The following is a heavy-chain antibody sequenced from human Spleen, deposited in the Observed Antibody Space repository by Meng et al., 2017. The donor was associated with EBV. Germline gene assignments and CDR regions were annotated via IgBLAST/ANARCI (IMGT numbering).Heavy chain of an antibody. Sequence: QVQLQESGPGLVXPXXXXXLTXAXSGDSISSGDYYWSWIRQPPGKGLEWIGEIDHTGSTNYNPSLRSRVIISGDTSKNHFSLKLTSVTPADTAVYYCARRVEKSGSYYWFDPWGQGTLVTVSS. V-gene: IGHV4-30-4*01. J-gene: IGHJ5*02. CDR1: GDSISSGDYY. CDR3: ARRVEKSGSYYWFDP. CDR2: IDHTGST. D-gene: IGHD1-26*01.